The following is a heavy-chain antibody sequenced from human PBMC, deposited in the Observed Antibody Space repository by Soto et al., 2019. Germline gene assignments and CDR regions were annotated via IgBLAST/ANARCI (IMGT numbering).Heavy chain of an antibody. J-gene: IGHJ4*02. CDR1: GGSISSYY. V-gene: IGHV4-59*01. CDR2: IYYSGST. Sequence: SETLSLTCTVSGGSISSYYWSWIRQPPGKGLEWIGYIYYSGSTNYNPSLKSRVTISVDTSKNQFSLKLSSVTAADTAVYCCARVPRYDYGDYVDYWGKGTLVTVSS. D-gene: IGHD4-17*01. CDR3: ARVPRYDYGDYVDY.